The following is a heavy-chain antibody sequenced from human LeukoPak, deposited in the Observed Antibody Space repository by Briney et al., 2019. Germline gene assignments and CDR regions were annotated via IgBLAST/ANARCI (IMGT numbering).Heavy chain of an antibody. J-gene: IGHJ4*02. D-gene: IGHD6-19*01. Sequence: GGSLRLSCAASGFTFTSHGMHWVRQAPGKGLEWVAAIWYDGSNEYYVDSVKGRFTISRDISKNTLYLQMNSLRAEDTAVYYCAVAGGGTFDYWGQGTLVTVSS. CDR2: IWYDGSNE. CDR1: GFTFTSHG. V-gene: IGHV3-30*02. CDR3: AVAGGGTFDY.